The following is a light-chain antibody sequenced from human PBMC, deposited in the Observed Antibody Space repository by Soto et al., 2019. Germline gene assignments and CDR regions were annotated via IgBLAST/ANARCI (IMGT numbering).Light chain of an antibody. CDR2: SNT. J-gene: IGLJ2*01. CDR1: SSNIGSNA. V-gene: IGLV1-44*01. Sequence: QLVLSQPPSASGTPGQRVTISCFGSSSNIGSNAVSWYQQLPGTAPKLLIHSNTQRPSGVPARFSGSKSGSSASLAISGLQSEDDADYYCAAWDDSLNGHLVFGGGTKLTVL. CDR3: AAWDDSLNGHLV.